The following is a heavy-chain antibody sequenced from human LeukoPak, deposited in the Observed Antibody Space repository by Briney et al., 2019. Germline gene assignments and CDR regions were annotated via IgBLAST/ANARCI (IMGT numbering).Heavy chain of an antibody. D-gene: IGHD2-2*01. J-gene: IGHJ5*02. CDR3: ARDRGVVVPAARRGNWFDP. CDR1: GYTFTGYY. CDR2: INPNCGGT. V-gene: IGHV1-2*02. Sequence: ASVKVSCKASGYTFTGYYMHWVRQAPGQGLEWMGWINPNCGGTNYAQKFQGRVTMTRDTSISTAYMELSRLRSDDTAVYYCARDRGVVVPAARRGNWFDPWGQGTLVTVSS.